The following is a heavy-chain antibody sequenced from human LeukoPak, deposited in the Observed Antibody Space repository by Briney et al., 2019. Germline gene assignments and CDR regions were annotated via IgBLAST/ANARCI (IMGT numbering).Heavy chain of an antibody. CDR2: IYYSGST. Sequence: PSQTLSLTCTVSGGYISSGGYYWSWIRQHPGKGLEWIGYIYYSGSTYYNPSLKSRVTISVDTSKNQFSLKLSSVTAADTAVYYCARVLWSGSSTSCYLFDPWGQGTLVTVSS. CDR1: GGYISSGGYY. CDR3: ARVLWSGSSTSCYLFDP. D-gene: IGHD2-2*01. J-gene: IGHJ5*02. V-gene: IGHV4-31*03.